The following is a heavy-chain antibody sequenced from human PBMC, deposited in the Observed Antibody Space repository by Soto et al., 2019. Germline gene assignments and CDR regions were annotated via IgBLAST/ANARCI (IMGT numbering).Heavy chain of an antibody. V-gene: IGHV3-7*05. Sequence: GGSLRLSCAASGFTFSSYWMSWVRQAPGKGLEWVANIKQDGSEKYYVDSVKGRFTISRDNAKNSLYLQMNSLRAEDTAVYYCARDYILYYGSGRPGSWFDPWGQGTLVTVSS. D-gene: IGHD3-10*01. CDR3: ARDYILYYGSGRPGSWFDP. J-gene: IGHJ5*02. CDR1: GFTFSSYW. CDR2: IKQDGSEK.